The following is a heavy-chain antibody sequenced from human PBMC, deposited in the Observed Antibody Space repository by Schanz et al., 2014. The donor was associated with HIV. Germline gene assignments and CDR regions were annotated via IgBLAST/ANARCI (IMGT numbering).Heavy chain of an antibody. CDR3: ARKMSISNQWLRALYSNYGMDV. CDR2: MNPNSGNT. CDR1: GYTFTDYF. V-gene: IGHV1-8*02. Sequence: QVQLVQSGAAVKKPGASVKVSCKASGYTFTDYFVHWVRQATGQGLEWMGWMNPNSGNTGFAQKFQGRVTMTRNTSINTAYMEVSGLKSEDTAVYYCARKMSISNQWLRALYSNYGMDVWGQGTTVTVSS. D-gene: IGHD5-12*01. J-gene: IGHJ6*02.